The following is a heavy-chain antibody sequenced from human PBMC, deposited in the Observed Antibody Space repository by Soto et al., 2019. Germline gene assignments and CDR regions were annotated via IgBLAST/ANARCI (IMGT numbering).Heavy chain of an antibody. CDR1: TFTFSNFG. CDR2: ISFDGSKK. Sequence: QVQLVESGGGVVQPGRSLRLSCAASTFTFSNFGMNWVRQAPGKGLEWVAVISFDGSKKYYAASVKGRFTISRDNYKNTLYLEMNSLRPEDTAFYYCANDYGDYAGYLEYWGRGTLVTVSS. J-gene: IGHJ4*02. V-gene: IGHV3-30*18. D-gene: IGHD4-17*01. CDR3: ANDYGDYAGYLEY.